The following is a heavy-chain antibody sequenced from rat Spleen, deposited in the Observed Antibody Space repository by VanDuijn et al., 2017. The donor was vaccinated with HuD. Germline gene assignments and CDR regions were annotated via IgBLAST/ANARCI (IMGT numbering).Heavy chain of an antibody. V-gene: IGHV2-19*01. Sequence: QVQLKESGPGLVQPSQTLSLTCTVSWFSFTDYSVHWVLLSPGKGLEWMGRIQSGENTDYNSALKSRLSISRDTSKSQVFLKMNSLQAEDTAIYYCTRVSFMYTTDPHYVMDAWGQGASVTVSS. D-gene: IGHD1-6*01. CDR2: IQSGENT. CDR1: WFSFTDYS. J-gene: IGHJ4*01. CDR3: TRVSFMYTTDPHYVMDA.